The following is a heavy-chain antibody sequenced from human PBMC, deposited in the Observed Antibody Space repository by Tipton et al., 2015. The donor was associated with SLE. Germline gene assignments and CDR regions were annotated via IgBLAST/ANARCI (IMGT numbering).Heavy chain of an antibody. J-gene: IGHJ4*02. Sequence: TLSLTCTVSGGSISSINYFWGWFRQPPGKGLEWVGTIYYSGSTYYHLSLKSRVTISVDTSRNQFSLRLISVTAADTAVYYCATFSQSRLFDYWGQGRLVTVSS. V-gene: IGHV4-39*07. CDR2: IYYSGST. CDR3: ATFSQSRLFDY. CDR1: GGSISSINYF. D-gene: IGHD3-3*02.